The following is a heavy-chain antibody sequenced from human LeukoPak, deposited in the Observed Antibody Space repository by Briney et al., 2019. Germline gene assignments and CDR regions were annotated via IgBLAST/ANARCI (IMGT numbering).Heavy chain of an antibody. Sequence: GGSLRLSCAASGFTFSSYAMSWVRQAPGKGLEWVSAISGSGGNTYYADSVKGRFTISRDNSKNTLYLQMNSLGAEDTAVYYCARDGLFDAFDIWGQGTMVTVSS. V-gene: IGHV3-23*01. CDR1: GFTFSSYA. CDR2: ISGSGGNT. D-gene: IGHD3-22*01. CDR3: ARDGLFDAFDI. J-gene: IGHJ3*02.